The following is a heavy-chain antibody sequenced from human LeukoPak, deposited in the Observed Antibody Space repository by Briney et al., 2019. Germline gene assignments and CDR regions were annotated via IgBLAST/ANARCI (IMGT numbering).Heavy chain of an antibody. CDR3: ARGLYGSTSCYRY. CDR2: MYHSGNT. CDR1: GRSISSSSYY. J-gene: IGHJ4*02. Sequence: PSETLSLTCTVSGRSISSSSYYCGWIRQPPGKGLEWIGSMYHSGNTYYNPSLKSRVTISVDTSKNQFSLKLDSVTAADTAVYYCARGLYGSTSCYRYWGQGTLVTVSS. D-gene: IGHD2-2*01. V-gene: IGHV4-39*07.